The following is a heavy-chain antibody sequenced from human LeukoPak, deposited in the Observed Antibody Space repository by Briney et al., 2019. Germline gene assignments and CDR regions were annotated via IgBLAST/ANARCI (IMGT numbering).Heavy chain of an antibody. CDR1: GFTVSSNY. CDR3: ARGVSGSQGGDAFDI. D-gene: IGHD1-26*01. V-gene: IGHV3-53*01. CDR2: IYSGGST. Sequence: GGSLRLSCAASGFTVSSNYMSWVRQAPGKGLEWVSVIYSGGSTYYADSVKGRFTISRDNSKNTLYLQMNSLRAEDTAVYYCARGVSGSQGGDAFDIWGQGTMVTVSS. J-gene: IGHJ3*02.